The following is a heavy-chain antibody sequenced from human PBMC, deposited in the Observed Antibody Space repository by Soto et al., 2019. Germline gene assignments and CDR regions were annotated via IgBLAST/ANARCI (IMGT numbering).Heavy chain of an antibody. V-gene: IGHV3-74*01. CDR3: TRVPRLISNGTWAD. CDR2: IYNDGTYS. D-gene: IGHD2-8*01. J-gene: IGHJ4*02. CDR1: GFIFKMYW. Sequence: RGGYLRLSCAASGFIFKMYWMHWVRQSPGKGLVWISRIYNDGTYSDYADSVRGRFTISRDNVNDTLYLQMNNLRAEDSGLYYCTRVPRLISNGTWADWGQGTQLTVS.